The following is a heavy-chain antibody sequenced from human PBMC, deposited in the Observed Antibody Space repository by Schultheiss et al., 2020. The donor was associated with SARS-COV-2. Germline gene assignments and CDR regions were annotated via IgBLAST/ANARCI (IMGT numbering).Heavy chain of an antibody. D-gene: IGHD3-16*01. J-gene: IGHJ4*02. CDR2: MSFDGNYK. CDR3: AREVGERAVTHRCLDY. V-gene: IGHV3-30-3*01. Sequence: GGSLRLSCAGSGFTFSSYTLHWVRRAPGKGLEWVALMSFDGNYKHYADSVKGRFTLSRDNSKSTVYLQMDNLRADDTAVYYCAREVGERAVTHRCLDYWGQGTLVTVSS. CDR1: GFTFSSYT.